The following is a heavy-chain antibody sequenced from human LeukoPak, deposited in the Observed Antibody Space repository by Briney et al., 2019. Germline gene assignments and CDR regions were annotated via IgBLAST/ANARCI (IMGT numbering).Heavy chain of an antibody. CDR3: ARQSDYGVDSSLYMDV. V-gene: IGHV4-59*01. CDR1: SDSISNSY. Sequence: PSETLSLTCTVSSDSISNSYWSWIRQPPGKTLEWLGNMFYGRSVNYNPSLRSRVIMSVDTSKNQIYLKLNSVTAADTAVYYCARQSDYGVDSSLYMDVWGTGTTVTVSS. J-gene: IGHJ6*03. D-gene: IGHD4-23*01. CDR2: MFYGRSV.